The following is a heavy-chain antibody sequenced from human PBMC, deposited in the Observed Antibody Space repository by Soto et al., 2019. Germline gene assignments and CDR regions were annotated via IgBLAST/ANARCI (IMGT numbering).Heavy chain of an antibody. Sequence: QVQLVESGGGVVQPGRSLRLSCAASGFTFSSYGMHWVRQAPGKGLEWVAVISYDGSNKYYADSVKGRFTISRDNSKNTLYLQMNSLRAEDTAVYYCAKGRQWCYFDYWGQGTLVTVSS. V-gene: IGHV3-30*18. J-gene: IGHJ4*02. CDR3: AKGRQWCYFDY. D-gene: IGHD2-15*01. CDR1: GFTFSSYG. CDR2: ISYDGSNK.